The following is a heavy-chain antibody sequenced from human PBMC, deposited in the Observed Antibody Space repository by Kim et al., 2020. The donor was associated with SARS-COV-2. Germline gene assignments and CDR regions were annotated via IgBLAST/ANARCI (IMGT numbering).Heavy chain of an antibody. CDR3: ARALRKYDILTGSQWDFDY. V-gene: IGHV1-69*13. CDR2: IIPIFGTA. CDR1: GGTFSSYA. D-gene: IGHD3-9*01. Sequence: SVKVSCKASGGTFSSYAISWVRQAPGQGLEWMGGIIPIFGTANYAQKFQGRVTITADESTSTAYMELSSLRSEDTAVYYCARALRKYDILTGSQWDFDYWGQGTLVTVSS. J-gene: IGHJ4*02.